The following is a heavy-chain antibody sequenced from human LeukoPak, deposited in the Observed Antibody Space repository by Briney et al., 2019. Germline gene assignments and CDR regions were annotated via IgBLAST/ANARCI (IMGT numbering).Heavy chain of an antibody. V-gene: IGHV3-7*03. CDR3: ATFRFLGT. D-gene: IGHD3-3*01. CDR1: GFTFNNHW. Sequence: GGSLRLSCAASGFTFNNHWMTWVRQGPGKGLEWVANIKPGGNEKYYVDSVKGRFTISRDNVKNSLYLQMNSLRAEDTAIYYCATFRFLGTWGQGTMVTVSP. J-gene: IGHJ3*01. CDR2: IKPGGNEK.